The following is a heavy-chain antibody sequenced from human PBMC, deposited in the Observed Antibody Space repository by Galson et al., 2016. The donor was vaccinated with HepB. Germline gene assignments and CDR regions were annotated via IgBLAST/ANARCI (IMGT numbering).Heavy chain of an antibody. J-gene: IGHJ4*02. CDR1: SISNGASY. V-gene: IGHV4-31*02. CDR3: ARGFGVDY. CDR2: IFYSGNT. Sequence: SISNGASYWTWIRQHPGEGLEWLGHIFYSGNTYYHPSLMGRLTMSVDTSKNHFSLTLSSVTAADTAVYYCARGFGVDYWGQGTLVTVSS. D-gene: IGHD3-16*01.